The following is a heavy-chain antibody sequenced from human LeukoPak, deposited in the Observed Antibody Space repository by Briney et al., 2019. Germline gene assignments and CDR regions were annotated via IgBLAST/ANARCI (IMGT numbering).Heavy chain of an antibody. D-gene: IGHD6-13*01. CDR2: ISYDGSNK. CDR1: GFTFSSYG. CDR3: AKDPSGYSSSWPEDY. J-gene: IGHJ4*02. V-gene: IGHV3-30*18. Sequence: GGSLRLSCAASGFTFSSYGMHWVRQAPGKGLEWVAVISYDGSNKYYADSVKGRFTISRDNSKNTLYLQMNSLRAEDTAAYYCAKDPSGYSSSWPEDYWGQGTLVTVSS.